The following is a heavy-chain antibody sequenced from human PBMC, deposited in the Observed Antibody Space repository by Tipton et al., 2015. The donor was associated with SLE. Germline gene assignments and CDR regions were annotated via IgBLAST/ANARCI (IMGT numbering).Heavy chain of an antibody. Sequence: QSGPEVKKPGASVKVSCKASGYTFTGYYIHWVRQAPGQGLEWMGRINPNTGGPNFAQRFQGRVTLTRDASIGTAYMELSRLRSDDTAMYYCARSRGANGPDYWGQGTLVTVSS. CDR1: GYTFTGYY. D-gene: IGHD4/OR15-4a*01. CDR2: INPNTGGP. J-gene: IGHJ4*02. V-gene: IGHV1-2*06. CDR3: ARSRGANGPDY.